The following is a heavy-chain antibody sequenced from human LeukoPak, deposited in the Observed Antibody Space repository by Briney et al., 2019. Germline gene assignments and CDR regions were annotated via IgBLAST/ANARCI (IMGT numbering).Heavy chain of an antibody. Sequence: PGGSLRLSCAASGFTFSSYAMSWVRQAPGKGLEWVSAISGSGGSTYYADSVKGRFTISRDNSKNTLYLQMNSLRAEDTAVYYCAKDPLHSSGWTPFLDYWGQGTLVTVSS. CDR2: ISGSGGST. V-gene: IGHV3-23*01. D-gene: IGHD6-19*01. J-gene: IGHJ4*02. CDR1: GFTFSSYA. CDR3: AKDPLHSSGWTPFLDY.